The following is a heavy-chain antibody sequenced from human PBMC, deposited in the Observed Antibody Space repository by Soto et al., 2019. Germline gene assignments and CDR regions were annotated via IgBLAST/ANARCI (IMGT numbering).Heavy chain of an antibody. CDR1: GGSISSYY. D-gene: IGHD1-1*01. Sequence: SETLSLTCTVSGGSISSYYWSWIRQPPGKGLEWIGYIYYSGSTNYNPSLKSRVTISVDTSKNQFSLKLSSVTAADTAVYYCARTNWNYVDQWGQGTLVTVSS. J-gene: IGHJ4*02. CDR2: IYYSGST. CDR3: ARTNWNYVDQ. V-gene: IGHV4-59*01.